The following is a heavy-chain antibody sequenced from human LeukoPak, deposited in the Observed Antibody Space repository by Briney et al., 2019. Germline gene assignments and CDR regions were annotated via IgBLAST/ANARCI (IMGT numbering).Heavy chain of an antibody. CDR3: ARAAYSGSYHSDY. V-gene: IGHV4-61*01. Sequence: KPSEPLSLPCTVSGGSVNSGSYYWNWIRQPPGKGLEWIGYIYYSGSTNYNPSLKSRVTISVDTSKNQFSLKLSSVTAADTAVYYCARAAYSGSYHSDYWGQGTLVTVSS. CDR2: IYYSGST. J-gene: IGHJ4*02. CDR1: GGSVNSGSYY. D-gene: IGHD1-26*01.